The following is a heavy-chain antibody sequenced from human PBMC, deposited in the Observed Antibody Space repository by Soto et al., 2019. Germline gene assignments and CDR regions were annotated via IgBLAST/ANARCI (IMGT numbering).Heavy chain of an antibody. Sequence: EGSLRLSCAASGFTFSSYAMHWVRQAPGKGLEWVAVISYDGSNKYYADSVKGRFTISRDNSKNTLYLQMNSLRAEDTAVYYCARDKFYGMDVWGQGTTVTVSS. CDR3: ARDKFYGMDV. CDR2: ISYDGSNK. CDR1: GFTFSSYA. J-gene: IGHJ6*02. V-gene: IGHV3-30-3*01.